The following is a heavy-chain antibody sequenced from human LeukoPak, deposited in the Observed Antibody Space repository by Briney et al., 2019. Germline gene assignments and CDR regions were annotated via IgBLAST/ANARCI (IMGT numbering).Heavy chain of an antibody. CDR3: ARTISDYYYNYYMDV. CDR1: GYSFTSYW. J-gene: IGHJ6*03. Sequence: GESLKISRKGSGYSFTSYWIGWVRQMPGKGLEWMGIIYPGDSDTRYSPSFQGQVTISADKSISTAYLQWSSLKASDTAMYYCARTISDYYYNYYMDVWGKGTTVTISS. D-gene: IGHD3-9*01. V-gene: IGHV5-51*01. CDR2: IYPGDSDT.